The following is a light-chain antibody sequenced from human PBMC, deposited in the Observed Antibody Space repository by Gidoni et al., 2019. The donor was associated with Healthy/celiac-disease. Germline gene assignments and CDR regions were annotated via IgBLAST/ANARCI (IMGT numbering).Light chain of an antibody. CDR3: QQSYSTLIFT. CDR1: QSISSY. V-gene: IGKV1-39*01. J-gene: IGKJ3*01. Sequence: DIQMTQSPSSLSASVGDRVTITCRASQSISSYLNWYQQKPGKAPKLLIYAASSLQIGVPSRFSGSGSGTDFTLTISSLQPEDFATYYCQQSYSTLIFTFGPGTKVEIK. CDR2: AAS.